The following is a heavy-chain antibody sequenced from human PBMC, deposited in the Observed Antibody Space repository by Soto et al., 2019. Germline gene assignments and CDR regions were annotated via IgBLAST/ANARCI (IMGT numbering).Heavy chain of an antibody. J-gene: IGHJ5*02. D-gene: IGHD2-8*01. CDR1: GGSISSYY. CDR2: IYYSGST. Sequence: SETLSLTCTVSGGSISSYYWSWIRQPPGKGLEWLGYIYYSGSTNYNPSLKSRVTISLDTSKNQFSLNLSSVTAAVTAVYYCAREITYCANGVCSASNWFDPWGQGTLVTVSS. CDR3: AREITYCANGVCSASNWFDP. V-gene: IGHV4-59*01.